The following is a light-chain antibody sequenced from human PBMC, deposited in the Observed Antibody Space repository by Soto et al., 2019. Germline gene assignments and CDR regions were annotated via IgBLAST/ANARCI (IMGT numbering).Light chain of an antibody. CDR2: DLS. V-gene: IGLV2-11*01. CDR1: SSDFGDFSY. CDR3: CSYAGSYTLA. J-gene: IGLJ2*01. Sequence: QSALTQPRSVSGSPGQSGTISCTATSSDFGDFSYVSWYQKYPGKGPRLMIYDLSKRPSGVPDRFSGSKSGNTASLTISGLQVEDEADYYCCSYAGSYTLAFGGGTKVTVL.